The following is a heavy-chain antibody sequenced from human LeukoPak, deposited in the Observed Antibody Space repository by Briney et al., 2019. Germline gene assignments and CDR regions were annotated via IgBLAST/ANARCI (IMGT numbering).Heavy chain of an antibody. J-gene: IGHJ3*02. CDR1: GYTFTSYY. CDR3: ARDPSCSSTSCYHDAFDI. CDR2: INPSGGST. V-gene: IGHV1-46*03. D-gene: IGHD2-2*01. Sequence: SVKVSCKASGYTFTSYYMHWVRQAPGQGLEWMGIINPSGGSTSYAQKFQGRVTMTRDTSTSTVYMELSSLRSEDTAVYYCARDPSCSSTSCYHDAFDIWGQGTMVTVSS.